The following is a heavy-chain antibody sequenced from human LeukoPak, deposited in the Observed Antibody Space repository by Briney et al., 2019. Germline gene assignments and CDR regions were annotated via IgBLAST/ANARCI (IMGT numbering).Heavy chain of an antibody. J-gene: IGHJ4*02. CDR1: GYTFTGYY. V-gene: IGHV1-2*02. D-gene: IGHD6-6*01. CDR3: ARNNKQLVRMDY. CDR2: INPNSGVT. Sequence: ASVKVSCKASGYTFTGYYMHWVRQAPGQGLEWMGWINPNSGVTNYAQKFQGRVTMTRDTSISTAYMELSRLRSDDTAVYYCARNNKQLVRMDYWGQGTLVTVSS.